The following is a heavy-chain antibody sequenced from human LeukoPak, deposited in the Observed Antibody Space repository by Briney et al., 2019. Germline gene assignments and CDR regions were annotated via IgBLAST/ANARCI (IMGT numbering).Heavy chain of an antibody. Sequence: PSETLLLTFAISGDSISCGGYAWGWIRQPPGKGLEWIGYIYHSGSTYYNPSLKSRVTISVDRSKNQFSLKLSSVTAADTAVYYCAREPFKWEPNGGFDYWGQGTLVTVSS. D-gene: IGHD1-26*01. CDR1: GDSISCGGYA. V-gene: IGHV4-30-2*01. CDR2: IYHSGST. J-gene: IGHJ4*02. CDR3: AREPFKWEPNGGFDY.